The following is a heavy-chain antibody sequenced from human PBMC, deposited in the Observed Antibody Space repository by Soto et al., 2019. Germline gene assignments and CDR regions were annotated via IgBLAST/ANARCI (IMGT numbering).Heavy chain of an antibody. CDR1: GYTFTSYY. J-gene: IGHJ6*02. CDR3: ARVEAVENGKIHGMDV. V-gene: IGHV1-46*01. CDR2: INPSGGST. D-gene: IGHD1-1*01. Sequence: GASVKVSCKASGYTFTSYYMHWVRQAPGQGLEWMGIINPSGGSTSYAQKFQGRVTMTRDTSTSTVYMELSSLRSEDTAVYYCARVEAVENGKIHGMDVWGQGTTVTVSS.